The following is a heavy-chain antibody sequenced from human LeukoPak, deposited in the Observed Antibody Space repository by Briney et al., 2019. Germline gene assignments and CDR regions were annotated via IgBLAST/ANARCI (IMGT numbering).Heavy chain of an antibody. D-gene: IGHD3-3*01. CDR1: GFTFSNYG. V-gene: IGHV3-30*02. CDR3: AKANSITIFGVISPVDY. Sequence: GGSLRLSCAASGFTFSNYGMHWVRQAPGKGLEWVAFIRYDGSNIYYADSVKGRFTISRDNSKNTLYLQMNSLRAEDTAVYYCAKANSITIFGVISPVDYWGQGTLVTVSS. CDR2: IRYDGSNI. J-gene: IGHJ4*02.